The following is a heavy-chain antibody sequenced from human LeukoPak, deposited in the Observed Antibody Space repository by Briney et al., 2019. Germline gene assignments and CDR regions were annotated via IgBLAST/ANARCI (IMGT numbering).Heavy chain of an antibody. CDR1: GFTFSSYA. V-gene: IGHV3-30-3*01. CDR2: ISYDGSNK. D-gene: IGHD2-21*02. CDR3: ASMIVVVTDYAFDI. J-gene: IGHJ3*02. Sequence: PGGSLRLSCAASGFTFSSYAMHWVRQAPGKGLEWVAVISYDGSNKYHADSVKGRFTISRDNSKNTLYLQMNSLRAEDTAVYYCASMIVVVTDYAFDIWGQGTMVTVSS.